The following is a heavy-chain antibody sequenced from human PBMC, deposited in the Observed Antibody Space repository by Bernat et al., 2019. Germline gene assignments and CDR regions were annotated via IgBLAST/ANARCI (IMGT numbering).Heavy chain of an antibody. J-gene: IGHJ3*02. CDR2: IGTAGDT. CDR1: GFTFSSYD. D-gene: IGHD3-22*01. Sequence: EVQLVESGGGLVQPGGSLRLSCAASGFTFSSYDMPWVRQATGKGLEWVSAIGTAGDTYYPGSVKGRFTISRENAKNSLYLQMNSLRAGDTAVYYCARGSGIYYDSGAFDIWGQGTMVTVSS. V-gene: IGHV3-13*04. CDR3: ARGSGIYYDSGAFDI.